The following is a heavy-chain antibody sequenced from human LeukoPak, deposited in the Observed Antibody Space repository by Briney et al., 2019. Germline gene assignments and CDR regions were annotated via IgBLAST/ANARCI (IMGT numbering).Heavy chain of an antibody. Sequence: GGSLRLSCAASGFTFSSYSMNWVRQAPGKGLEWVSSISSSSSYIYYADSVKGRFTISRDNAKNSLYLQMNSLRAEDTAVYYCATSGWYRKIDAFDIWGQGTMVTVSS. CDR3: ATSGWYRKIDAFDI. J-gene: IGHJ3*02. D-gene: IGHD6-19*01. CDR1: GFTFSSYS. V-gene: IGHV3-21*01. CDR2: ISSSSSYI.